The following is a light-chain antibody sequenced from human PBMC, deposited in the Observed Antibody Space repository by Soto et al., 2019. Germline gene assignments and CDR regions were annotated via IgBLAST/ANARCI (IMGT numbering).Light chain of an antibody. CDR1: QGIRND. V-gene: IGKV1-6*01. CDR2: AAS. Sequence: AIQMTQSPSSLSASVGDRVTITCRASQGIRNDLGWYQQKPGKAPKLLIYAASSLQSGVPSTFSGSGSGTDFTLTISSLQPEDFAVYYCRQYDTSIWAYTFGQGTRLEI. CDR3: RQYDTSIWAYT. J-gene: IGKJ5*01.